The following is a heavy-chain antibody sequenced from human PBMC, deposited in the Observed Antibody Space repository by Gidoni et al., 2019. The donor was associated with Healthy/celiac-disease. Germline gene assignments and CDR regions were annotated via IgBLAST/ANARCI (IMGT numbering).Heavy chain of an antibody. D-gene: IGHD3-16*02. V-gene: IGHV3-15*07. CDR3: TTSYVWGSYRSDY. CDR2: IKSKTDGGTT. CDR1: GFTFSNAW. Sequence: EVQLVESGGGLVKPGGSLRLSCAASGFTFSNAWMNWVRQAPGKGLEWVGRIKSKTDGGTTDYAAPVKGRFTISRDDSKNTLYLQMNSLKTEDTAVYYCTTSYVWGSYRSDYWGQGTLVTVSS. J-gene: IGHJ4*02.